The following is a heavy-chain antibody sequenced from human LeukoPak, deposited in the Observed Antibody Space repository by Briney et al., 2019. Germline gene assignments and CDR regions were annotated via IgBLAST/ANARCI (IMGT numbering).Heavy chain of an antibody. Sequence: AGGSLRLSCAAPGLIFRGYYMGWIRQAPGKGLEWVSYITSSGSMMYYADSVKGRFTISRDNAKNSLYVQMDSLRAEDTAIYYCARVRGYCSSTSCYPYYFDYWGQGTLVTVSS. CDR3: ARVRGYCSSTSCYPYYFDY. D-gene: IGHD2-2*01. CDR2: ITSSGSMM. J-gene: IGHJ4*02. CDR1: GLIFRGYY. V-gene: IGHV3-11*01.